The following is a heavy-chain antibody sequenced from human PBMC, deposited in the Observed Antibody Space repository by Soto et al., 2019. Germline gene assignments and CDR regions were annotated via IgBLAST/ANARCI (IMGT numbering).Heavy chain of an antibody. J-gene: IGHJ6*02. Sequence: GGSLTLSCAAYRFTFSSYGMHWVRQAPDKGLAWVEVIWYDGSNKYYADSVKGRLTISRDNSKNTLYLQMNSLRAEDTAVYYCARAGRIAAALPPHYYYGMDVWGQGTTVTVSS. CDR2: IWYDGSNK. V-gene: IGHV3-33*08. CDR1: RFTFSSYG. D-gene: IGHD6-13*01. CDR3: ARAGRIAAALPPHYYYGMDV.